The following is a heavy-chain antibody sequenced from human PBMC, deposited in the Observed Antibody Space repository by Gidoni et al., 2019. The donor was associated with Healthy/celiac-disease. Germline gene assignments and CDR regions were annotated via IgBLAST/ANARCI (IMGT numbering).Heavy chain of an antibody. V-gene: IGHV3-23*01. Sequence: EVQLLESGGGLVQPGGSLRLSCAASGFTFSSYAMSWVRQAPGKGLEWVSAISVSGGSTYYADSVKGRFTISRDNSKNTLYLQMNSLRAEDTAVYYCAKDSPLGDVYYYGMDVWGQGTTVTVSS. CDR1: GFTFSSYA. J-gene: IGHJ6*02. D-gene: IGHD3-16*01. CDR3: AKDSPLGDVYYYGMDV. CDR2: ISVSGGST.